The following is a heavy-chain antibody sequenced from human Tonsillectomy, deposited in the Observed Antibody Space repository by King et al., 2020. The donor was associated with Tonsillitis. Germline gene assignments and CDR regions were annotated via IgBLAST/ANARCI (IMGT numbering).Heavy chain of an antibody. CDR3: ARAAPPITIIGWYFDL. J-gene: IGHJ2*01. CDR1: GFTFSSYS. V-gene: IGHV3-48*01. D-gene: IGHD3-22*01. Sequence: QLVQSGGGLVQPGGSLRLSCAASGFTFSSYSMNWVRQAPGKGLEWVSYISSSSSTIYYADSVKGRFTISRDNAKNSLYLQMNSLRAEDTAVYYCARAAPPITIIGWYFDLWGRGTLVTVSS. CDR2: ISSSSSTI.